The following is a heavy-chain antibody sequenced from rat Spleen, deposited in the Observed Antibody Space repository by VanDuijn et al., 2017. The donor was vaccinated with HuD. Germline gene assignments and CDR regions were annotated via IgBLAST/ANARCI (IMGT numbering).Heavy chain of an antibody. V-gene: IGHV5-29*01. CDR1: GFTFSNYG. D-gene: IGHD1-1*01. CDR2: ISYDGSST. CDR3: ARHAGYYSGDYVMDA. Sequence: EVQLVKSGGGLVQPGRSLKLSCAASGFTFSNYGMAWVRQAPTKGLEWVATISYDGSSTYYRDSVKGRFTISRDNAKSTLYLQMDSLRSEDTATYYCARHAGYYSGDYVMDAWGQGASVTVSS. J-gene: IGHJ4*01.